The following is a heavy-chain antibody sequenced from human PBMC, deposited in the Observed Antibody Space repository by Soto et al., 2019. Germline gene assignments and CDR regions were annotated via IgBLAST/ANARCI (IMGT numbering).Heavy chain of an antibody. CDR1: GGTFSSYA. V-gene: IGHV1-69*12. Sequence: QVQLVQSEAEVKKPGSSVKVSCKASGGTFSSYAISWVRQAPGQGLEWMGGIIPIFGTANYAQKFQGRVTITADESTSTAYMELSSLRSEDTAVYYCARDDCSGGSCYSSYYYGMDVWGQGTTVTVSS. J-gene: IGHJ6*02. D-gene: IGHD2-15*01. CDR3: ARDDCSGGSCYSSYYYGMDV. CDR2: IIPIFGTA.